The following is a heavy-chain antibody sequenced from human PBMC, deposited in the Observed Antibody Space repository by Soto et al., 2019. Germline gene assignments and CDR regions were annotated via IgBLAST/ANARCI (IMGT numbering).Heavy chain of an antibody. D-gene: IGHD6-19*01. Sequence: ASVKVSCKASGYTFTGYYMHWVRQAPGQGLEWMGWINPNSGGTNYAQKFQGWVTMTRDTSISTAYMELSRLRSDDTAVYYCARGKGSGWEYYYYYGMDVWGQGTTVTVSS. CDR3: ARGKGSGWEYYYYYGMDV. V-gene: IGHV1-2*04. CDR1: GYTFTGYY. CDR2: INPNSGGT. J-gene: IGHJ6*02.